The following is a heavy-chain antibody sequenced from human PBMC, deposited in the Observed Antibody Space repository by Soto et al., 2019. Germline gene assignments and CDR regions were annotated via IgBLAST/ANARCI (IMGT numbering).Heavy chain of an antibody. V-gene: IGHV1-18*01. Sequence: ASVKVSCKASGYTFTSYGISWVRQAPGQGLEWMGWISAYNGNTNYAQKLQGRVTMTTDTSTSTAYMELRSLRSDDTAVYYCARDRRTIAAATIGYNWFDPWGQGTLVTVSS. CDR1: GYTFTSYG. CDR2: ISAYNGNT. J-gene: IGHJ5*02. CDR3: ARDRRTIAAATIGYNWFDP. D-gene: IGHD6-13*01.